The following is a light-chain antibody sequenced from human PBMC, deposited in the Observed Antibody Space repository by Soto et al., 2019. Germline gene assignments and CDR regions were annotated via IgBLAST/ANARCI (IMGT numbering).Light chain of an antibody. V-gene: IGKV1-5*03. CDR3: QQYNSYPYT. J-gene: IGKJ2*01. CDR1: QSISNW. CDR2: KAS. Sequence: DIQMSQSPSTLSASVGDRVTITCRASQSISNWLAWYQQKPGKAPNLLIYKASTLESGVPSRFSGSGSGTGFTLTISCLQPDDFATYYCQQYNSYPYTFGQGTKLEIK.